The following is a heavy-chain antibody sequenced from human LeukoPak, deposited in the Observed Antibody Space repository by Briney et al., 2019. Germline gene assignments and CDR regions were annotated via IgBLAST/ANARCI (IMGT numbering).Heavy chain of an antibody. CDR2: IIPIFGTA. J-gene: IGHJ4*02. V-gene: IGHV1-69*05. CDR1: GGTFSSYA. D-gene: IGHD3-10*01. CDR3: ARVAQSYGSGSYGDFDY. Sequence: SVKVSCKASGGTFSSYAISWVRQAPGQGLEWMGGIIPIFGTANYAQKFQGRVTITTDESTSTAYMELSSLRSEDTAVYYCARVAQSYGSGSYGDFDYWGQGTLVTVSS.